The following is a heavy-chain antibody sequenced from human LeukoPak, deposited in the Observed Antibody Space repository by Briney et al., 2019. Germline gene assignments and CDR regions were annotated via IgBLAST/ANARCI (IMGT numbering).Heavy chain of an antibody. CDR2: INPKTGTA. CDR1: GYTFTGYS. D-gene: IGHD3-10*01. J-gene: IGHJ4*02. Sequence: ASVKVSCKASGYTFTGYSIYWVRQTPGQKLEWMGWINPKTGTANSAQKFQGRVTMTRDTSISTAYMELSRLRSDDTAVYYCARDGVWFGELFTFDYWGQGTLVTVSS. V-gene: IGHV1-2*02. CDR3: ARDGVWFGELFTFDY.